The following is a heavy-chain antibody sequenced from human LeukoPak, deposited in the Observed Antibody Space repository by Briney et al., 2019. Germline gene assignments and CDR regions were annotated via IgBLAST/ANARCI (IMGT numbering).Heavy chain of an antibody. Sequence: GGSLRLSCAASGFTFSAYAMSWVRLAPGKGLEWVSAISGSGGSTYYADSVKGRFTISRDNSKNTLYLQMNSLRAEDTAVYYCAKASYYYGDYGYWGQGTLVTVSS. J-gene: IGHJ4*02. CDR1: GFTFSAYA. V-gene: IGHV3-23*01. CDR2: ISGSGGST. D-gene: IGHD4-17*01. CDR3: AKASYYYGDYGY.